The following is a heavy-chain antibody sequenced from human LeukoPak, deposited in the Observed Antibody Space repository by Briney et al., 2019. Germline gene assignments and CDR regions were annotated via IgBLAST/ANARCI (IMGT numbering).Heavy chain of an antibody. CDR2: VYGSKTT. CDR1: GGSLSSGSYY. D-gene: IGHD3-10*01. V-gene: IGHV4-61*02. CDR3: ARTSVSRGTYNWFDP. J-gene: IGHJ5*02. Sequence: PSETLSLTCTVSGGSLSSGSYYWRWLRQPAGTGLEGVGRVYGSKTTNYNPSLKSRVTMSVDTSKNQFSLNLKSVTAADTAVYFCARTSVSRGTYNWFDPWGQGMLVTVSS.